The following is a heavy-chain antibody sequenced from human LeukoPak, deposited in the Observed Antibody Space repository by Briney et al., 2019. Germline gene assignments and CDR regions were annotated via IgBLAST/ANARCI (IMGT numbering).Heavy chain of an antibody. Sequence: PSETLSLTCTVSGGSISSYYWSWIRQPPGKGLDWIGYIYYSGSTNYNPSLKSRVTISVDTSKNQFSLKLSSVTAADTAVYYCARDIAVAGIGWFDPWGQGTLVTVSS. CDR1: GGSISSYY. CDR3: ARDIAVAGIGWFDP. D-gene: IGHD6-19*01. CDR2: IYYSGST. V-gene: IGHV4-59*01. J-gene: IGHJ5*02.